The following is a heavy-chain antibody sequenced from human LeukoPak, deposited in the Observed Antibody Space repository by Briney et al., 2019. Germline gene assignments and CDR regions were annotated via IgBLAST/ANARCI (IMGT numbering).Heavy chain of an antibody. J-gene: IGHJ4*02. CDR3: ARSGTTVTADLYY. V-gene: IGHV3-53*01. CDR1: GFTVSSNY. D-gene: IGHD4-11*01. CDR2: IYSGGST. Sequence: GGSLGLSCAASGFTVSSNYMSWVRQAPGKGLEWVSVIYSGGSTYYADSVTGRFTISRDNSKNTLYLQMNSLRAEDTAVYYCARSGTTVTADLYYWGQGTLVTVSS.